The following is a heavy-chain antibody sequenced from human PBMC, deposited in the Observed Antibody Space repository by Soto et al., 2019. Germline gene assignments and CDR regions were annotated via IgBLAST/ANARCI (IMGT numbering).Heavy chain of an antibody. CDR1: GGTFSSYT. CDR2: IIPILGIA. Sequence: QVQLVQSGAEVKKPGSSVKVSCKASGGTFSSYTISWVRQAPGQGLEWMGRIIPILGIANYAQKFQGRVTITADKSTSTAYMELSSLRSEDTAVYYCARSLIAAAGTGWFDPWGQGTLVTVSS. J-gene: IGHJ5*02. D-gene: IGHD6-13*01. V-gene: IGHV1-69*02. CDR3: ARSLIAAAGTGWFDP.